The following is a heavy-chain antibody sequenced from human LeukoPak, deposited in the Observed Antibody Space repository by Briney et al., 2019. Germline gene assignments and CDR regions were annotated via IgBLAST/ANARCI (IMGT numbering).Heavy chain of an antibody. CDR2: IYSGGST. J-gene: IGHJ4*02. V-gene: IGHV3-53*01. D-gene: IGHD3-16*01. Sequence: GGSLRLSCAASGFTVSSNYMSWVRQAPGKGLEWVSVIYSGGSTYYADSVKGRFTIPRDNSKNTLYLQMNSLRAEDTAVYYCARAYDYVWGSYHARGYYFDYWGQGTLVTVSS. CDR3: ARAYDYVWGSYHARGYYFDY. CDR1: GFTVSSNY.